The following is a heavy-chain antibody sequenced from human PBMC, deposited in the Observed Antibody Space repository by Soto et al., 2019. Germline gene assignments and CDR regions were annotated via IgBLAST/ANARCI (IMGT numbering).Heavy chain of an antibody. CDR3: ARETYYGKAYYMDV. CDR2: IKQDGSEK. CDR1: GFTFSSYW. Sequence: EVQLVESGGGLVQPGGSLRLSCAASGFTFSSYWMSWVRQAPGKGLEWVANIKQDGSEKYYVDSVKGRFTISRDNAKNSLYLQMNSLRAEDTAVYYCARETYYGKAYYMDVWGKGTTVTVSS. D-gene: IGHD4-17*01. J-gene: IGHJ6*03. V-gene: IGHV3-7*01.